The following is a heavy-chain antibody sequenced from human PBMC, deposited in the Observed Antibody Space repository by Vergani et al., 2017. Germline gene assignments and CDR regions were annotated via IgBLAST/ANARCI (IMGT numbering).Heavy chain of an antibody. D-gene: IGHD1-14*01. CDR3: AREYRKWYFDL. J-gene: IGHJ2*01. Sequence: QVQLQESGPGLVKPSQTLSLPCTVSGGSISRGGYYWSWIRQHPGKGLEWIGDIYYSGSTYYNPSRKSRVTISVDTSKNQFSLKLSSVTAAATAVYYCAREYRKWYFDLWGRGTLVTVSS. CDR1: GGSISRGGYY. V-gene: IGHV4-31*03. CDR2: IYYSGST.